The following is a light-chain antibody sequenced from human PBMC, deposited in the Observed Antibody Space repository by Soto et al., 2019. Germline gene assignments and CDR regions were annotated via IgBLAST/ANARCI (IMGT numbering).Light chain of an antibody. CDR1: SGSVSTSYY. CDR3: VLYMGSGISGNCV. CDR2: STN. V-gene: IGLV8-61*01. J-gene: IGLJ3*02. Sequence: QTVVTQEPSFSVSPGGTVTLTCGLSSGSVSTSYYPSWYQQTPGQAPRTLIYSTNTRSSGVPDRFSGSILGNKAALTITGAQADDESDYYCVLYMGSGISGNCVFGGGTKLTVL.